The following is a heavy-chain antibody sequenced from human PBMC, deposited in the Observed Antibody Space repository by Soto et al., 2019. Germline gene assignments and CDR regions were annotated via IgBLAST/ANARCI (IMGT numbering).Heavy chain of an antibody. CDR1: GYTFTGYY. CDR3: ARGYSGPEGKFDP. J-gene: IGHJ5*02. D-gene: IGHD5-12*01. Sequence: QVRLVQSGAGLKKPGAPVKVSGRASGYTFTGYYMHWGRRAPGQGLEWMGWINPNSGGTNYAQKFQGRVTMTRDTSISTAYMELSRLRSDDTAVYYCARGYSGPEGKFDPWGQGTLVTVSS. V-gene: IGHV1-2*02. CDR2: INPNSGGT.